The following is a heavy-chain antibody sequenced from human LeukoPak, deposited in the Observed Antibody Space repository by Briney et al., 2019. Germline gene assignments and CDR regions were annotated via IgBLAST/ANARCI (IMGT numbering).Heavy chain of an antibody. CDR1: GFTFSTYW. D-gene: IGHD3-22*01. Sequence: GGSLRLSCAASGFTFSTYWMSWVRQAPGKGLEWVANIKQDGSEKYYVDSVKGRFTISRDNAKNSTYLQMNSLRAEDTAVYYCARKLYYYNSGGSAGYAGWFDPWGREPWSPSPQ. J-gene: IGHJ5*02. CDR2: IKQDGSEK. CDR3: ARKLYYYNSGGSAGYAGWFDP. V-gene: IGHV3-7*05.